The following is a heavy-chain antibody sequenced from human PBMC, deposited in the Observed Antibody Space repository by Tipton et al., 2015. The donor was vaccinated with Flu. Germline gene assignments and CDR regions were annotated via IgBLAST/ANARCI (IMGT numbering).Heavy chain of an antibody. V-gene: IGHV4-59*01. CDR2: VSYRGST. Sequence: LRLSCSVSGGSISGFAWSWIRQPPGKGLESIGYVSYRGSTHYNPSLRSRVTISADASKNKVSLKLTSVTAADTAAYYCARESFYDVDLDDWYIDLWGRGTLVTVSS. D-gene: IGHD2/OR15-2a*01. J-gene: IGHJ2*01. CDR1: GGSISGFA. CDR3: ARESFYDVDLDDWYIDL.